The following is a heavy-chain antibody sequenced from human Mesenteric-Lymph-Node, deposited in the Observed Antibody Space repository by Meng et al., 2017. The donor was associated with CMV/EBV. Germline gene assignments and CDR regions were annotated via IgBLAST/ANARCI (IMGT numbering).Heavy chain of an antibody. Sequence: GESLKISCAASGFTFSTYTMNWVRQAPGKGLEWVASIRGSGRRMYYADSVKGRVTISRDNAKNSLYLQMNSLRAEDTAVYYCARERFRGQGTLVTVAS. CDR2: IRGSGRRM. J-gene: IGHJ4*02. V-gene: IGHV3-21*01. CDR1: GFTFSTYT. CDR3: ARERF. D-gene: IGHD2-21*01.